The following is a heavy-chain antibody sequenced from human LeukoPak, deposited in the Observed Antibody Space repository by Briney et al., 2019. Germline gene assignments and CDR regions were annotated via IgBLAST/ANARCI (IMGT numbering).Heavy chain of an antibody. J-gene: IGHJ5*02. CDR3: ARVCGGDCYPLGFDP. Sequence: SETLSLTCTVSGGSMSNYYWSWIRQPPGKGLEWIGYIYYSGSTNYNPSLKSRVTISVDTSKNKFSLRLRSVTAADTAVYYCARVCGGDCYPLGFDPWGQGTLVTVSS. V-gene: IGHV4-59*01. CDR2: IYYSGST. CDR1: GGSMSNYY. D-gene: IGHD2-21*02.